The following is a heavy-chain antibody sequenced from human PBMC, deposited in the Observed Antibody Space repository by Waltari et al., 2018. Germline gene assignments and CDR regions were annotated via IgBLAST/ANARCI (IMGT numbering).Heavy chain of an antibody. V-gene: IGHV4-39*01. CDR3: ARHRSGHNSPYYYYYMDV. Sequence: QLQLQESGPGLVKPSETLSLPCTVSGGSISSRSSSWGWIRPPPGKGLEWIGSIYYSGSTYYNPSLKSRVTISVDTSKNQFSLKLSSVTAADTAVYYCARHRSGHNSPYYYYYMDVWGKGTTVTVSS. CDR1: GGSISSRSSS. CDR2: IYYSGST. J-gene: IGHJ6*03. D-gene: IGHD1-1*01.